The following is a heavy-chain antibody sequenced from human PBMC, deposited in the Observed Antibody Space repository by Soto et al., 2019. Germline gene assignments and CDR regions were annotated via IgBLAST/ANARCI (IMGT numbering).Heavy chain of an antibody. Sequence: SETLSLTCTVSGGSISSYYWSWIRQPPGKGLEWIGYIYYSGSTNYNPSPKSRVTISVDTSKNQFSLKLSSVTAADTAVYYCARGRGYSYGMTFDYWGQGTLVTVSS. D-gene: IGHD5-18*01. CDR3: ARGRGYSYGMTFDY. CDR2: IYYSGST. CDR1: GGSISSYY. V-gene: IGHV4-59*01. J-gene: IGHJ4*02.